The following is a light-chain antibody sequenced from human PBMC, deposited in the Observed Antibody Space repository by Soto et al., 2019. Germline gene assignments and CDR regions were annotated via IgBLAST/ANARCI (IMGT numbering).Light chain of an antibody. CDR2: SAN. J-gene: IGKJ1*01. CDR1: QDISNF. V-gene: IGKV1-17*03. CDR3: LQHKSYPRT. Sequence: SGSVGDGVPINWRASQDISNFSVWFQQRPGKVPKRLMYSANRLESGVPSRFSGSGSGTEFTLTISSLQPEDFATYYCLQHKSYPRTFGQGTKVDIK.